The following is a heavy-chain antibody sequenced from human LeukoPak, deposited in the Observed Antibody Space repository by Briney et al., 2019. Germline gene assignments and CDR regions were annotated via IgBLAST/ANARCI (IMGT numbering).Heavy chain of an antibody. CDR1: GLVFNDAW. J-gene: IGHJ5*02. CDR3: TRDRAGTQSWVEFDL. Sequence: GGSPRLSCVVSGLVFNDAWMSWVRQAPGKGLEWVSLIYTSGSTFYADSVMGRFTISRDNSKNTLFLQMNSLRAEDSAVYYCTRDRAGTQSWVEFDLWGQGTLVTVSS. CDR2: IYTSGST. V-gene: IGHV3-66*03. D-gene: IGHD3-10*01.